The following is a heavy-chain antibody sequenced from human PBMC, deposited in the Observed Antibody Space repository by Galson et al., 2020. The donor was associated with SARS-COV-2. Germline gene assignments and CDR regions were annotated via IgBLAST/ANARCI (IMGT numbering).Heavy chain of an antibody. CDR2: INHSGST. J-gene: IGHJ3*02. CDR3: ARYPDTDMITCAFDI. V-gene: IGHV4-34*01. D-gene: IGHD5-18*01. CDR1: GGSFSGNY. Sequence: SETLSLTCAVSGGSFSGNYWSWIRQPPGKGLEWIGEINHSGSTNYNPSLKSRVTISVDTSQNQFSLTLSSVTAADTAVYYCARYPDTDMITCAFDIWGQGTLVTVSS.